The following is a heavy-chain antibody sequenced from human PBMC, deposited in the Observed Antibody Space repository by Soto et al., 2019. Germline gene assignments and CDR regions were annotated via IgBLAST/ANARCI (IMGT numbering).Heavy chain of an antibody. CDR3: ARVKGEFYYYYYGMDV. CDR2: ISAYNGNT. J-gene: IGHJ6*02. V-gene: IGHV1-18*01. CDR1: GYTFTNYG. D-gene: IGHD3-10*01. Sequence: ASVKVSCKASGYTFTNYGINWVRQAPGQGLEWMGWISAYNGNTNYAQKLQGRVTMTIDTSTSTAYMELRSLRSDDTAVYYCARVKGEFYYYYYGMDVWGQGTTVTVS.